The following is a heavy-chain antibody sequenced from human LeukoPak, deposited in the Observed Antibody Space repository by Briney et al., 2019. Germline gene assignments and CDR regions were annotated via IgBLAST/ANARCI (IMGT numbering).Heavy chain of an antibody. CDR3: AKARYSYGYTLDY. J-gene: IGHJ4*02. CDR2: IRYDGSNK. V-gene: IGHV3-30*02. CDR1: GFTFSSYG. D-gene: IGHD5-18*01. Sequence: GGSLRLSXAASGFTFSSYGMHWVRQAPGKGLEWVAFIRYDGSNKYYADSVKGRFTISRDNSKNTLYLQMNSLRAEDTAVYYCAKARYSYGYTLDYWGQGTLVTVSS.